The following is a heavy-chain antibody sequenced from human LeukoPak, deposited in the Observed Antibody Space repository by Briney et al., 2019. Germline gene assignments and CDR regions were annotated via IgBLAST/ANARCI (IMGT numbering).Heavy chain of an antibody. J-gene: IGHJ4*02. CDR2: IKQDGSEK. CDR1: GFTFSSYG. V-gene: IGHV3-7*03. D-gene: IGHD4-17*01. CDR3: TTDLGDYEAYYFDC. Sequence: GGSLRLSCAASGFTFSSYGMSWVRQAPGKGLEWVANIKQDGSEKYYVDSVKGRFTISRDNAKNSLYLQMNSLKTEDTAVYYCTTDLGDYEAYYFDCWGQGTLVTVSS.